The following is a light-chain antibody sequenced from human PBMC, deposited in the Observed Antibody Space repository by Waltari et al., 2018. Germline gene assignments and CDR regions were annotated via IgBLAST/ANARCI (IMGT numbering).Light chain of an antibody. CDR2: DAS. J-gene: IGKJ1*01. CDR1: QSISNW. V-gene: IGKV1-5*01. CDR3: QQFGSSPRT. Sequence: DIQMTQSPSTLSASVGDRVTITCRASQSISNWLAWYQQKPGKAPNLLIYDASSLESGVPSRFSGSGSGTEFTLTISRLEPEDFAVYYCQQFGSSPRTFGQGTKVEFK.